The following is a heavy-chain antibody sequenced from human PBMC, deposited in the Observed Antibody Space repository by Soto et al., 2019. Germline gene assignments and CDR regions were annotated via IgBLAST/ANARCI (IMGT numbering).Heavy chain of an antibody. CDR2: IYTSGST. J-gene: IGHJ5*02. D-gene: IGHD3-3*01. Sequence: SETLSLTCTVSGGSISSYYWSWIRQPAGKGLEWIGRIYTSGSTNYNPSLKSRVTMSVDTSKNQSSLKLSSVTAADTAVYYCARNVRALSYDFWSGYYQRFDPWGQGTLVTVSS. V-gene: IGHV4-4*07. CDR1: GGSISSYY. CDR3: ARNVRALSYDFWSGYYQRFDP.